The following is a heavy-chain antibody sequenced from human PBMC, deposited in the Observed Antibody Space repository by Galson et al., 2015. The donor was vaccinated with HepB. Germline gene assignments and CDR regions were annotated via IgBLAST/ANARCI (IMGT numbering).Heavy chain of an antibody. CDR1: QFTFGNYA. J-gene: IGHJ4*02. CDR3: TKSGLSGPVPAAIDF. D-gene: IGHD2-2*01. CDR2: ISSSGDTI. V-gene: IGHV3-23*01. Sequence: SLRLSCAASQFTFGNYAMSWVRRAPGKGLGWVSVISSSGDTIYYSDSVRGRFTISRDNSKSTLYLQMNSLRVEDTAVYYCTKSGLSGPVPAAIDFWGQGTLVTVSS.